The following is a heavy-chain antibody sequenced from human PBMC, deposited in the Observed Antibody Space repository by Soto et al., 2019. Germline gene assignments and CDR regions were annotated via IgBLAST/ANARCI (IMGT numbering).Heavy chain of an antibody. J-gene: IGHJ6*03. CDR1: GFTFRDFY. CDR3: ARVRLDLGDPTQERFYYYMDV. CDR2: IIGSSSTI. V-gene: IGHV3-11*01. D-gene: IGHD4-17*01. Sequence: QVQLVESGGGLVKPGGSLRLSCAASGFTFRDFYMSWIRQAPGKGLEWISQIIGSSSTIYYADSVKGRFPISRDNAKNSLYLQMNSLRAGDTAVYYCARVRLDLGDPTQERFYYYMDVWGKGTTVTVS.